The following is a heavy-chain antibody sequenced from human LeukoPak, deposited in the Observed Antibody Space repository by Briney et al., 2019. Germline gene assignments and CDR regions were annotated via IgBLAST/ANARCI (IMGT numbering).Heavy chain of an antibody. J-gene: IGHJ4*02. Sequence: GGSLRLSCAASGFTFSSYSMNWVRQAPGKGLEWVSSISSGSSYIYYADSVKGRFTISRDNAKNTVYLQMNSLRAEDTAVYYCTRDLVGATSDFWGQGTLVTVSS. CDR2: ISSGSSYI. D-gene: IGHD1-26*01. V-gene: IGHV3-21*01. CDR1: GFTFSSYS. CDR3: TRDLVGATSDF.